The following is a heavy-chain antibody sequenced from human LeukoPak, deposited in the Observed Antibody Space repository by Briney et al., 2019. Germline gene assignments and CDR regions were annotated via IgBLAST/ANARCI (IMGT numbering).Heavy chain of an antibody. CDR2: IWYDGSNE. D-gene: IGHD3-10*02. CDR1: GFTFSNSG. J-gene: IGHJ3*01. CDR3: ARGISMFVNAFDL. Sequence: SGGSLRLSCAASGFTFSNSGMHWVRQAPGKGLEWVAVIWYDGSNEYYADAVKGRFIISRDNSKNTVHLQMTSLRVEDTSVYYCARGISMFVNAFDLWGQGTLVAVSS. V-gene: IGHV3-33*01.